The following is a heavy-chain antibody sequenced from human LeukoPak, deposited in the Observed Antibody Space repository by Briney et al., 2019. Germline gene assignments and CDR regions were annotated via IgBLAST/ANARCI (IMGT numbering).Heavy chain of an antibody. CDR3: ARDGHFLEWLLYFGDV. D-gene: IGHD3-3*01. CDR1: GYTFNNYG. J-gene: IGHJ6*02. V-gene: IGHV1-18*01. Sequence: GASVKVSCKASGYTFNNYGISWVRQAPGQGLEWMRWISAYNGKTNYAQKLQGRVTMTTDTSTSTAYMELRSLRSDDTAVYYCARDGHFLEWLLYFGDVWGQGTTVTVSS. CDR2: ISAYNGKT.